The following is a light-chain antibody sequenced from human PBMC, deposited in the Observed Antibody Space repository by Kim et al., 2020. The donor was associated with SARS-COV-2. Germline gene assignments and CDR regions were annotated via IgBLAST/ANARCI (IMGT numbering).Light chain of an antibody. V-gene: IGKV3-20*01. Sequence: SRGERATLPCRDSQSVSPIYRAGYQQKPGQAPRSLMYAAYTRATGIPDRFSGSGSGTDFTLTIRRLEPEDFAVYYCQQYGSSPPTLGQGTKLEI. CDR2: AAY. J-gene: IGKJ2*01. CDR3: QQYGSSPPT. CDR1: QSVSPIY.